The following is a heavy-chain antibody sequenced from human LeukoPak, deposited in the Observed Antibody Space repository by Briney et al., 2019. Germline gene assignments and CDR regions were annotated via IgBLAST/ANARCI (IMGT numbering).Heavy chain of an antibody. Sequence: GGSLRLSCAASGFVSDDSDMHWVRQAPGKGLEWVSVISGDGRTFYADSVKGRFTIPRDNSKNSLHLQMNSLSTEDTAFYYCTKAISGWYYFNYWGQGTLVTVSS. CDR3: TKAISGWYYFNY. CDR1: GFVSDDSD. D-gene: IGHD6-19*01. CDR2: ISGDGRT. J-gene: IGHJ4*02. V-gene: IGHV3-43*02.